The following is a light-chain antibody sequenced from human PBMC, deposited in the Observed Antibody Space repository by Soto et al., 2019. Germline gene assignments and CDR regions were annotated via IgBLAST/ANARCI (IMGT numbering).Light chain of an antibody. CDR3: QQSYSPPIT. V-gene: IGKV1-39*01. Sequence: DIQMTQSPSSLSASVGDRVTITCRASQSISSYLNWYQQKPGKAPKLLIYAASSLQSGVPSRFRGSGSGTDFTLTISTLQPEDFATYYSQQSYSPPITFGQGTRLEIK. J-gene: IGKJ5*01. CDR2: AAS. CDR1: QSISSY.